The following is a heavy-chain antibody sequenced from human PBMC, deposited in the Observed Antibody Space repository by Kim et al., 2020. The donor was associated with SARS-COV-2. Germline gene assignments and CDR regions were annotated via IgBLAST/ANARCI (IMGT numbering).Heavy chain of an antibody. D-gene: IGHD3-16*02. Sequence: SQTLSLTCAISGDLVSSTSPAWNWIRQSPSRGLEWLGRTYYRSKWYNDYAVSVKSRITINPDTSKNQFSLHLNSVTPEDTAVYYCSRASYVWGSYRESLFDDCGQATLVTVSS. J-gene: IGHJ4*01. CDR2: TYYRSKWYN. CDR1: GDLVSSTSPA. V-gene: IGHV6-1*01. CDR3: SRASYVWGSYRESLFDD.